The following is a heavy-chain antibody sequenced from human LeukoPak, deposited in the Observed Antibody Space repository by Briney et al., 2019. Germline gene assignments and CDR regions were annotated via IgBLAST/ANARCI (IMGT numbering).Heavy chain of an antibody. Sequence: PSETLSLTCTVSGVSISSSGYHWGWIRQAPWKGLEWIGSIYYSGSTYYNPSLKSRVPISVDTSKNQFSLKVSSVTAADTAVYYCAREKRRSGYYGSWPSVSFDIWGQGTMVTVSS. CDR1: GVSISSSGYH. J-gene: IGHJ3*02. D-gene: IGHD3-10*01. CDR3: AREKRRSGYYGSWPSVSFDI. V-gene: IGHV4-39*07. CDR2: IYYSGST.